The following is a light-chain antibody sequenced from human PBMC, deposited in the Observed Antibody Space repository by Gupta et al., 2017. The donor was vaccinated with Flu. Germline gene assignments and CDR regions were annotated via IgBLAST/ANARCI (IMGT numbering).Light chain of an antibody. V-gene: IGLV2-14*01. CDR1: SSDLGGYNF. CDR3: SSFSSSSTLV. CDR2: EVN. J-gene: IGLJ2*01. Sequence: SITMSCTGTSSDLGGYNFVSWYQHHPGKAPKLMIFEVNHRPSGVSNRFSGSKSGNTASLTISGLQAEDEADYYCSSFSSSSTLVFGGGTKMTVL.